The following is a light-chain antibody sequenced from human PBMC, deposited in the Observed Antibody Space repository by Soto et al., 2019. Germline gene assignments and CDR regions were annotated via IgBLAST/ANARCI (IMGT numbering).Light chain of an antibody. CDR1: QIIIYSSDNKNY. Sequence: DIVMTQSPDSLAVSLGERATINCKSIQIIIYSSDNKNYLAWYQQKPGQPPKLLIYWASTRESGVPDRFSGSGSGTDFTLTISSLQAEDVAVYSCPQYYSTPRTFGQGTKVEIK. J-gene: IGKJ1*01. CDR2: WAS. CDR3: PQYYSTPRT. V-gene: IGKV4-1*01.